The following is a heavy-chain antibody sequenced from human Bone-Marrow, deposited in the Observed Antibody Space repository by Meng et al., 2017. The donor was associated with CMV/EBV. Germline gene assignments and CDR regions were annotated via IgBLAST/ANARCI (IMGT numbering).Heavy chain of an antibody. Sequence: GGSLRLSCAASGFTFSSYAMTWVRQAPGKGLEWVSAISGSGYNTYYVDSVKGRFTISRDNSNNTLYLQMNSLRAEDTALYYCAKSREWCSSISCFLDYWVQGTLVTVSS. J-gene: IGHJ4*02. CDR2: ISGSGYNT. V-gene: IGHV3-23*01. D-gene: IGHD2-2*01. CDR1: GFTFSSYA. CDR3: AKSREWCSSISCFLDY.